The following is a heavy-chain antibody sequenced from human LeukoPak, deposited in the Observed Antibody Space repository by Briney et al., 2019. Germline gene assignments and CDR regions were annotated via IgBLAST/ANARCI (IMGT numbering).Heavy chain of an antibody. J-gene: IGHJ3*02. CDR1: GFTFSRYW. V-gene: IGHV3-7*01. CDR3: ARLKLDIGISDI. Sequence: GGSLRLSCAASGFTSGFTFSRYWMSWVRQAPGKGLEWVANIKQDGSEKYYVDSVKGRFTISRDNAKNSLYLQMNSLRADDTAVYYCARLKLDIGISDIWGQGTVVTVSS. CDR2: IKQDGSEK. D-gene: IGHD2-15*01.